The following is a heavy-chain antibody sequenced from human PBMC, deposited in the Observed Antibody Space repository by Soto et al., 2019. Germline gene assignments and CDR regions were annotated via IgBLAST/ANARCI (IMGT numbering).Heavy chain of an antibody. D-gene: IGHD4-17*01. CDR3: ARTGDYDSDAFDI. V-gene: IGHV3-30-3*01. Sequence: GGSLRLSCAASGFTFSSYAMHWVRQAPGKGLEWVAVISYDGSNKYYADSVKGRFTISRDNSKNTLYLQMNSLRAEDTAVYYCARTGDYDSDAFDIWGQGTMVTVS. CDR1: GFTFSSYA. CDR2: ISYDGSNK. J-gene: IGHJ3*02.